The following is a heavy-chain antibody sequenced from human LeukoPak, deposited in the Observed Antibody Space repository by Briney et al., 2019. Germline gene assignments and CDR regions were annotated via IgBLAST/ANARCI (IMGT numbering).Heavy chain of an antibody. CDR2: ISSSSSTI. J-gene: IGHJ4*02. CDR3: ARDYMPLYYFDY. CDR1: GFAFSSYS. V-gene: IGHV3-48*02. D-gene: IGHD2-2*01. Sequence: GGSLRLSCVASGFAFSSYSMNWVRQAPGKGLEWVSYISSSSSTIYYADSVKGRFTISRDNAKNSLYLQMNSLRDEDTAVYYCARDYMPLYYFDYWGQGTLVTVSS.